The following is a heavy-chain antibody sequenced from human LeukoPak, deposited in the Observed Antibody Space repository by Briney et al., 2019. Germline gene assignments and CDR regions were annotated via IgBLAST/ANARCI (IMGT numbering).Heavy chain of an antibody. Sequence: GGSLRLSCAASGFTFSSYAMSWVRQAPGKGLEWVSAISGSGGSTYYADSVKGRFTISRDNSKNTLYLQMNSLRAEDTAVYYCAKGLEYYYDSKGHFQHWGQGTLVTVSS. CDR3: AKGLEYYYDSKGHFQH. J-gene: IGHJ1*01. D-gene: IGHD3-22*01. CDR1: GFTFSSYA. V-gene: IGHV3-23*01. CDR2: ISGSGGST.